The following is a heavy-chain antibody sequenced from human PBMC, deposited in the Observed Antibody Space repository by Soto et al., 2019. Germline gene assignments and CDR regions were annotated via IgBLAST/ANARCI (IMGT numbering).Heavy chain of an antibody. D-gene: IGHD1-20*01. Sequence: QVQLVESGGGVVQPGRSLRLSCAASGFTFSSYAMHWVRQAPGKGLEWVAVISYDGSNKYYADSVKGRFTISRDNSKNTLYLQMHSLRAEDTAVYYCVSDITRFDDYYYGMDVWGQGTTVTVSS. CDR1: GFTFSSYA. V-gene: IGHV3-30-3*01. J-gene: IGHJ6*02. CDR3: VSDITRFDDYYYGMDV. CDR2: ISYDGSNK.